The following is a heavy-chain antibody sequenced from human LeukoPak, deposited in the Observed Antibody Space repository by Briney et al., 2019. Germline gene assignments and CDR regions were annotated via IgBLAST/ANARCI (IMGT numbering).Heavy chain of an antibody. CDR3: ATERAGATPPYYYYGMDV. V-gene: IGHV1-18*01. CDR2: ISAYNGNT. J-gene: IGHJ6*02. D-gene: IGHD1-26*01. Sequence: ASVKVSCKASGYTFTSYGISWVRQAPGQGLEWMGWISAYNGNTNYAQKLQGRVTMTEDTSTDTAYMELSSLRPEDTAVYYCATERAGATPPYYYYGMDVWGQGTTVTVSS. CDR1: GYTFTSYG.